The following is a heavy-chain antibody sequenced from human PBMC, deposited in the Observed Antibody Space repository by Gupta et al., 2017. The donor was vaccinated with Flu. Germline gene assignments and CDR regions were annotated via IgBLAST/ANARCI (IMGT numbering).Heavy chain of an antibody. CDR3: ARGHDYGVVWFDP. CDR1: GGSFSGYY. CDR2: INHSGST. J-gene: IGHJ5*02. D-gene: IGHD4-17*01. V-gene: IGHV4-34*01. Sequence: QVQLQQWGAGLLKPSETLSLTCAVYGGSFSGYYWSWIRQPPGKGLEWIGEINHSGSTNYNPSLKSRVTISVDTSKNQFSLKLSSVTAADTAVYYCARGHDYGVVWFDPWGQGTLVTVSS.